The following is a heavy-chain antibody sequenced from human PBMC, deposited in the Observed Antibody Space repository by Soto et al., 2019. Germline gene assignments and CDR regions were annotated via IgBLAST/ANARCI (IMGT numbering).Heavy chain of an antibody. Sequence: DVQLVESGGGLVQPGRSLRLACAASGFTFDQYTMHWLRQAPGKGLEWVSSITWHSGTIGYADSVKGRFTISRDNAKNSLYLQMNSLRGEDTALYYCAKEMITFGDFNYYYMDVWGNGTTVTVSS. D-gene: IGHD3-16*01. CDR3: AKEMITFGDFNYYYMDV. V-gene: IGHV3-9*01. J-gene: IGHJ6*03. CDR2: ITWHSGTI. CDR1: GFTFDQYT.